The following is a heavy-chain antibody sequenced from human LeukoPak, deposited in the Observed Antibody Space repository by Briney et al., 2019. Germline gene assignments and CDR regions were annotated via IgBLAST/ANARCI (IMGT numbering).Heavy chain of an antibody. D-gene: IGHD5-12*01. CDR3: AKSVDIVATMEVTYDY. V-gene: IGHV3-23*01. J-gene: IGHJ4*02. CDR2: ISGSGGST. Sequence: GGPLRLSCAASGFTFSSYAMSWVRQAPGKGLEWVSAISGSGGSTYYADSVKGRFTISRDNSKNTLYLQMNSLRAEDTAVYYCAKSVDIVATMEVTYDYWGQGTLVTVSS. CDR1: GFTFSSYA.